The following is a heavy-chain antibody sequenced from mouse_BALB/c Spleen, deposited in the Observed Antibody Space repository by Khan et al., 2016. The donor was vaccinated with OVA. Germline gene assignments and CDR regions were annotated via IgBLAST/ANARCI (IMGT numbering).Heavy chain of an antibody. J-gene: IGHJ3*01. CDR2: INPTTDYT. D-gene: IGHD1-1*01. CDR1: GYTFTSYW. Sequence: VQLQESGAELAKPGASVKMSCKASGYTFTSYWMHWVKQRPGQGLEWIGYINPTTDYTEYNQIFKDKATLTADKSSSTAYMQLSSLTSEDSAVYYCVNHGSSSAWFTYWGQGTLGTVSA. CDR3: VNHGSSSAWFTY. V-gene: IGHV1-7*01.